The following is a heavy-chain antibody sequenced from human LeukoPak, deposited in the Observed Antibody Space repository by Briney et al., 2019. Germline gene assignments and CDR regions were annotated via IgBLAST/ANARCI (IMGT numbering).Heavy chain of an antibody. D-gene: IGHD3-9*01. V-gene: IGHV4-39*07. Sequence: SETLSLTCTVSGGSISSSSYYWDWIRQPPGKGLEWIGSIYYSGSTYYNMSLKSRVTISVDTSKNQFSLKLSSVTAADTAVYYCASGTYYDILTGYSNDYWGQGTLVTVSS. CDR2: IYYSGST. CDR1: GGSISSSSYY. J-gene: IGHJ4*02. CDR3: ASGTYYDILTGYSNDY.